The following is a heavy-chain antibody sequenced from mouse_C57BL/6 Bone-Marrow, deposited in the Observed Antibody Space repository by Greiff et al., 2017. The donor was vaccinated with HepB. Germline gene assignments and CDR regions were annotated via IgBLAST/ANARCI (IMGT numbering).Heavy chain of an antibody. CDR3: ARHAIYYGYD. Sequence: EVQGVESGEGLVKPGGSLKLSCAASGFTFSSYAMSWVRQTPEKRLEWVAYISSGGDYIYYADTVKGRFTITRDNARNTLYLQMSSLKSEDTAMYYCARHAIYYGYDWGQGTTLTVSS. J-gene: IGHJ2*01. CDR2: ISSGGDYI. CDR1: GFTFSSYA. D-gene: IGHD2-2*01. V-gene: IGHV5S21*01.